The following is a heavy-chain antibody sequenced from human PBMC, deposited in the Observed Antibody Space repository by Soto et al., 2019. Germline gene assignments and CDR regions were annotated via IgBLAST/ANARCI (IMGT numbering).Heavy chain of an antibody. CDR1: GYSFTSYW. V-gene: IGHV5-51*01. Sequence: GESLKISCKGSGYSFTSYWIGWVRQMPGKGLEWMGIIYPGDSDTRYSPSFQGQVTISADKSISTAYLQWSSLKASDTAMYYCARGVYGGNYDKVFDYWGQGTLVTVSS. D-gene: IGHD4-17*01. J-gene: IGHJ4*02. CDR2: IYPGDSDT. CDR3: ARGVYGGNYDKVFDY.